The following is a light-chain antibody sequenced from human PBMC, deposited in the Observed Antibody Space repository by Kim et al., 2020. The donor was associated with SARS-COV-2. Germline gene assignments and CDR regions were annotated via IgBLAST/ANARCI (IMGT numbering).Light chain of an antibody. CDR2: AAS. Sequence: DIQMTQSPSAMSASVGDRVSITCRASQGIANDLAWFQQKPGKAPKRLIYAASSLESGVSSRFSASGSGTEFTLTIISLQPEDFATYYCQQHNSYPWTFGPGTKVDI. J-gene: IGKJ1*01. V-gene: IGKV1-17*03. CDR3: QQHNSYPWT. CDR1: QGIAND.